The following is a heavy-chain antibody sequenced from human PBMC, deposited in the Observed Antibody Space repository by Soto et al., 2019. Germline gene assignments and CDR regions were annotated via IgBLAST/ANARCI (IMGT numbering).Heavy chain of an antibody. D-gene: IGHD6-13*01. CDR3: ARVALLAAAGPYQGYFDL. Sequence: QVKLLQSGAEVKKPGASVKVSCKASGYTFTSYGISWVRQAPGQGLEWMGWISAYNGNTNYAQKLQDRVPMTTDTSPSTAYMELRSLRYDDTAVYYCARVALLAAAGPYQGYFDLWGRGTLVNVSS. CDR2: ISAYNGNT. J-gene: IGHJ2*01. CDR1: GYTFTSYG. V-gene: IGHV1-18*01.